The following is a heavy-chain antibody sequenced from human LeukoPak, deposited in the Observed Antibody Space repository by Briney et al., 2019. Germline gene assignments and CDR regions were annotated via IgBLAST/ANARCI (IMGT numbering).Heavy chain of an antibody. CDR3: ARTAYRAARAFDI. V-gene: IGHV4-34*01. J-gene: IGHJ3*02. D-gene: IGHD3-10*01. CDR1: GGSFSGYY. CDR2: INHSGST. Sequence: SETLSLTCAVYGGSFSGYYWSWIRQPPGKGLEWIGEINHSGSTNYNPSLKSRVTISVDTSKNQFSLKLSSVTAADTAVYYCARTAYRAARAFDIWGQGTMVTVSS.